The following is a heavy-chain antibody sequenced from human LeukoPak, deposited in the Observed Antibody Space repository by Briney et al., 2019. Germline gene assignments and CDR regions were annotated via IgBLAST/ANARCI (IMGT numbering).Heavy chain of an antibody. Sequence: GGSLRLSCAASGFTFSSYAMHWVRQAPGKGLEWVSYISKDGNTRNYADSVKGRFTISRDNAKNSLFLQMNSLRAEDTAVYYCARVMRSGSPFDYWGQGTLVTVSS. D-gene: IGHD1-26*01. J-gene: IGHJ4*02. CDR3: ARVMRSGSPFDY. V-gene: IGHV3-48*04. CDR2: ISKDGNTR. CDR1: GFTFSSYA.